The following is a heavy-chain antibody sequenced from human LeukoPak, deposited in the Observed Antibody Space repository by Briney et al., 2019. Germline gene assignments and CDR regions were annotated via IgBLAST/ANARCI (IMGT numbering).Heavy chain of an antibody. CDR1: GFTFSSYA. J-gene: IGHJ4*02. CDR2: ISYDGSNK. D-gene: IGHD3-10*01. CDR3: TTRGSGSYTFDY. V-gene: IGHV3-30*04. Sequence: GRSLRPSCAASGFTFSSYAMHWVRQAPGKGLEWVAVISYDGSNKYYADSVKGRFTISRDNSKNTLYLQMNSLRAEDTAVYYCTTRGSGSYTFDYWGQGTLVTVSS.